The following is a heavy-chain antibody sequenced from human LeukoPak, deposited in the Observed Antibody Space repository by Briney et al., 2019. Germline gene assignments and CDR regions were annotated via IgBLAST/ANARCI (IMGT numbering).Heavy chain of an antibody. CDR2: ISRSSSYT. CDR3: ARDPVVVAAGGSFDY. J-gene: IGHJ4*02. V-gene: IGHV3-11*06. Sequence: PGGSLRLSCAASGFTFSDYYMSWIRQAPGKGLEWVSYISRSSSYTNYADSVKGRFTISRDNAKNSLYLQMNSLRAEDTAVYYCARDPVVVAAGGSFDYWGQGTLVTVSS. CDR1: GFTFSDYY. D-gene: IGHD2-15*01.